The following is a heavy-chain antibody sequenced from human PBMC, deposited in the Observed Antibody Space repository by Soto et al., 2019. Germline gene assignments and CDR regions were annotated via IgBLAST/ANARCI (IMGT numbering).Heavy chain of an antibody. D-gene: IGHD7-27*01. Sequence: VQLLESGGDLVQPGGSLRLSCVASGFILNNYAMSWVRQAQGKGLEWVSTIGVTDGDSDGVPWYEDSVKGRFTMSRDSSANTLFLDMDNLRAEDSALYYCVKRGRNWGDFEFWGQGTTVVVSS. CDR2: IGVTDGDSDGVP. CDR3: VKRGRNWGDFEF. V-gene: IGHV3-23*01. J-gene: IGHJ3*01. CDR1: GFILNNYA.